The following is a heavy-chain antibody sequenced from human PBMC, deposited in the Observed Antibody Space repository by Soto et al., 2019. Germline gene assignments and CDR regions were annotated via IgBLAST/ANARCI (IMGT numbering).Heavy chain of an antibody. CDR1: GFTFSSYA. CDR2: ISGSGGST. D-gene: IGHD3-10*01. V-gene: IGHV3-23*01. Sequence: GGSLRLSCAASGFTFSSYAMSWVRQAPGKGLEWVSAISGSGGSTYYADSVKGRFTISRDNSKNTLYLQMNSLRAEDTAVYYCAKVDGSGSYYAAYYYYGMDVWGQGTTVTVSS. J-gene: IGHJ6*02. CDR3: AKVDGSGSYYAAYYYYGMDV.